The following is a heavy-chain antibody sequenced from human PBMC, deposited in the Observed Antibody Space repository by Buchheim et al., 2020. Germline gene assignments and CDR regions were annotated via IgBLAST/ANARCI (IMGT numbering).Heavy chain of an antibody. D-gene: IGHD3-10*01. CDR3: AKEVAPRYYNGMDV. CDR2: IRYDGVKK. CDR1: GFTFSSYG. V-gene: IGHV3-33*06. J-gene: IGHJ6*02. Sequence: QMELVESGGGVVQPGMSLKLSCAASGFTFSSYGMHWVRQTPGKGLEWVAVIRYDGVKKDYSDSVKGRFTISRDNSKHTMYLQMNSLRADDTAVYYCAKEVAPRYYNGMDVWGQGT.